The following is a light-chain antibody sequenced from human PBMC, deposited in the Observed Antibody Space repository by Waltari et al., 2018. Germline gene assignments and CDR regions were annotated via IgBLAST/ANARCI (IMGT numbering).Light chain of an antibody. CDR1: RTISSN. V-gene: IGKV3-15*01. Sequence: ETVMTQSPATLSVSPGERATLSCRTSRTISSNLAWYQQKPAQAPRLRIYGDSIRATGVPARFSGSGSGTQFTLTIHSLQSEDFAVYYCQQYNNWPPWTFGQGTKVEIK. J-gene: IGKJ1*01. CDR3: QQYNNWPPWT. CDR2: GDS.